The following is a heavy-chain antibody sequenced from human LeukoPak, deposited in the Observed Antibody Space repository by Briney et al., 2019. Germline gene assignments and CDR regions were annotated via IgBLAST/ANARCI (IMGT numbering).Heavy chain of an antibody. V-gene: IGHV4-59*01. Sequence: SETLSLTCTVSGGSISSYYWSWIRQPPGKGLEWIGYIYYSGSTNYNPSLKSRVTISVDTSKNQFSRKLSSVTAADTAVYYCARVAYSSSWIDAFDIWGQGTMVTVSS. CDR3: ARVAYSSSWIDAFDI. CDR2: IYYSGST. D-gene: IGHD6-13*01. J-gene: IGHJ3*02. CDR1: GGSISSYY.